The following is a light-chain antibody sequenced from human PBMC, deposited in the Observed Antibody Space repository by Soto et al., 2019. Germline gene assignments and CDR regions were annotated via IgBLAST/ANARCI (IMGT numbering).Light chain of an antibody. J-gene: IGLJ1*01. CDR2: EVS. CDR1: SSDVGGYNY. V-gene: IGLV2-14*01. CDR3: SSYTSSSTLLV. Sequence: QTLLTKPASVSGSPGQSITISCTGTSSDVGGYNYVSWYQQHPGKAPKLMIYEVSNRPSGVSNRFSGSKSGNTASLTISGLQAEDEADYYCSSYTSSSTLLVFGTGTKVTVL.